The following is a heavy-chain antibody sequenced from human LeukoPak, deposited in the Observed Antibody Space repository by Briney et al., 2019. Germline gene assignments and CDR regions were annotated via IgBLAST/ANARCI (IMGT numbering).Heavy chain of an antibody. Sequence: GGSLRLSCAASGFTFSSYAMSWVRQAPGKGLEWVSAISGSGGSTYYADPGKGRITIARDNSKNTLYLQRNSLRAEATAVYYCAKRGGWLDYYYGMDAWGQGTTVTVSS. J-gene: IGHJ6*02. CDR3: AKRGGWLDYYYGMDA. CDR1: GFTFSSYA. CDR2: ISGSGGST. D-gene: IGHD3-10*01. V-gene: IGHV3-23*01.